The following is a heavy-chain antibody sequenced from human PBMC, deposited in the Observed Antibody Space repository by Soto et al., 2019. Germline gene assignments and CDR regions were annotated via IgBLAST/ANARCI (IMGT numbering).Heavy chain of an antibody. D-gene: IGHD3-22*01. V-gene: IGHV3-48*02. Sequence: EVQLVESGGGLVQPGGSLRLSCAASGFTFSSYSMNWVRQAPGKGLEWVSYISSSSSTIYYADSVKGRFTISRDNAKNSLYLQMNSLRDEDTAVYYCARGDSSGYYYIRYYYYYGMDVWGQGTTVTVSS. CDR3: ARGDSSGYYYIRYYYYYGMDV. J-gene: IGHJ6*02. CDR2: ISSSSSTI. CDR1: GFTFSSYS.